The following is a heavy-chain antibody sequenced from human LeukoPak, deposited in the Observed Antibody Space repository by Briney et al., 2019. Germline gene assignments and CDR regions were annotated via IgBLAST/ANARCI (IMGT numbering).Heavy chain of an antibody. CDR2: IYHRGST. J-gene: IGHJ4*02. CDR1: GYSISSGYY. CDR3: ARELMTTVNIDY. D-gene: IGHD4-11*01. V-gene: IGHV4-38-2*02. Sequence: PSETLSLTCAVSGYSISSGYYWGWIRQPPGKGLEWIGSIYHRGSTYYNPSLKSRVTISVDTSKNQFSLKLSSVTAADTAVYYCARELMTTVNIDYWGQGTLVTVSS.